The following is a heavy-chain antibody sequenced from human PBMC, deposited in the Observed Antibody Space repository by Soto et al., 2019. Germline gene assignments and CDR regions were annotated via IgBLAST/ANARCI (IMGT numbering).Heavy chain of an antibody. Sequence: EVQLVESEGGLVQRGGSLRLSCAASGFTFNYYWMHWVRQAPGQGLVWVSHIHSDGSTTTYADSVKGRFTISRDNAKNTLYLHMNSRSAEDTAVYYCVRGDKGGFDLWGQGTTVTVSS. V-gene: IGHV3-74*01. D-gene: IGHD2-21*02. J-gene: IGHJ3*01. CDR1: GFTFNYYW. CDR2: IHSDGSTT. CDR3: VRGDKGGFDL.